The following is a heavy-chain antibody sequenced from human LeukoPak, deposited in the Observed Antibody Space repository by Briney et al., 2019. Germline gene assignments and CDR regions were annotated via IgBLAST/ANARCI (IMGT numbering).Heavy chain of an antibody. CDR1: GYTFTSYG. Sequence: GASVKVSCKASGYTFTSYGISWVRQAPGQGLEWMGWISAYNGNTNYAQKLQGRVTMTTDTSTSTAYMELRSLRSDDTAVYYCARGENYDFWSGYPYFDYWGQGTLVTVSS. CDR2: ISAYNGNT. J-gene: IGHJ4*02. D-gene: IGHD3-3*01. V-gene: IGHV1-18*01. CDR3: ARGENYDFWSGYPYFDY.